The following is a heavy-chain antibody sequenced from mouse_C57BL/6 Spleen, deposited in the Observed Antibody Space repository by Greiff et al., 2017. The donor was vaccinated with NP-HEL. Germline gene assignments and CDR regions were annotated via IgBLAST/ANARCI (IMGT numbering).Heavy chain of an antibody. V-gene: IGHV14-4*01. CDR3: TTGYYGSSWFAY. Sequence: EVKLVESGAELVRPGASVKLSCTASGFNIKDDYMHWVKQRPEQGLEWIGWIDPENGDTEYASKFQGKATITADTSSNTAYLQLSSLTSEDTAVYYCTTGYYGSSWFAYWGQGTLVTVSA. CDR1: GFNIKDDY. CDR2: IDPENGDT. D-gene: IGHD1-1*01. J-gene: IGHJ3*01.